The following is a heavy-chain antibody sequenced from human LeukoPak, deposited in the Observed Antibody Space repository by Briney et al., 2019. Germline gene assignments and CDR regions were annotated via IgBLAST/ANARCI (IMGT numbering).Heavy chain of an antibody. V-gene: IGHV3-53*01. CDR2: IYSSGNT. J-gene: IGHJ4*02. CDR3: ARRAGGYSHSYDY. CDR1: GFTVSSNY. Sequence: GGSLRLSCAVSGFTVSSNYMSWVRQAPGKGLEWVTIIYSSGNTNYADSVKGRFTISRDNSKNTLYLQMNNLRADDTAVYYCARRAGGYSHSYDYWGQGTLVTVSS. D-gene: IGHD4-23*01.